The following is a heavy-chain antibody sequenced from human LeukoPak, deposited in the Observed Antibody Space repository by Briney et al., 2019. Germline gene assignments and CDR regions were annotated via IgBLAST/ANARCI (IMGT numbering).Heavy chain of an antibody. CDR3: ARVGEGMVDFDY. J-gene: IGHJ4*02. D-gene: IGHD2-8*01. V-gene: IGHV4-59*01. CDR1: GGSISSYY. Sequence: SETLSLTCTVSGGSISSYYWSWIRQPPGTGLEWIGYIYYSGSTNYNPSLKSRVTISVDTSKNQFSLKLSSVTAADTAVYYCARVGEGMVDFDYWGQGTLVTVSS. CDR2: IYYSGST.